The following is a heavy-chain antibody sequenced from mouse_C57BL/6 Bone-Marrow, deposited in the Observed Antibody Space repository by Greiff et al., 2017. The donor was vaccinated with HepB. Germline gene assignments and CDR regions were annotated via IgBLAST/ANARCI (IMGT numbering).Heavy chain of an antibody. CDR3: AREIPYYYGSSYENY. D-gene: IGHD1-1*01. V-gene: IGHV1-81*01. J-gene: IGHJ2*01. CDR1: GYTFTSYG. Sequence: QVHVKQSGAELARPGASVKLSCKASGYTFTSYGMSWVKQRTGQGLEWIGEIYPRSGNTYYNEKFKGKATLTADKSSSTAYMELRSLTSEDSAVYFCAREIPYYYGSSYENYWGQGTTLTVSS. CDR2: IYPRSGNT.